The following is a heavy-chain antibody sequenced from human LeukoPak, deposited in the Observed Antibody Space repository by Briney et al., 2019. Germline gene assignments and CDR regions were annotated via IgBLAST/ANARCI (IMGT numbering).Heavy chain of an antibody. V-gene: IGHV3-66*01. J-gene: IGHJ4*02. CDR1: GFTVSSNY. CDR3: ARSGENTYYYDSSGTSLDY. Sequence: GGSLRPSCAASGFTVSSNYMSWVRQAPGKGLEWVSVIYSGGSTYYADSVKGRFTISRDNSKNTLYLQMNSLRAEDTAVYYCARSGENTYYYDSSGTSLDYWGQGTLVTVSS. CDR2: IYSGGST. D-gene: IGHD3-22*01.